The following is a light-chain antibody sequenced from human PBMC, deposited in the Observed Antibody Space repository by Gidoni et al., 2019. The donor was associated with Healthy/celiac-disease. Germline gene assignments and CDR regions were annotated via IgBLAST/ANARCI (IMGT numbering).Light chain of an antibody. CDR1: QSVSSSY. CDR2: GAS. J-gene: IGKJ1*01. V-gene: IGKV3-20*01. Sequence: DIVLTQSPGTLSLSPGERATLSCRARQSVSSSYLAWYQQKPGQAPRLLIYGASSRATSIPARFSGSGSGTDFTLTISRLEPEDFAVYYCQQYGSSSWTFXQXTKVEIK. CDR3: QQYGSSSWT.